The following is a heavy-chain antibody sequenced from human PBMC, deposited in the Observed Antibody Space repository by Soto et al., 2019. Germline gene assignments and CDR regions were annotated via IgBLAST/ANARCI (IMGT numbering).Heavy chain of an antibody. CDR3: ARVGAAEIGGMDV. CDR2: IYSGGST. V-gene: IGHV3-53*02. J-gene: IGHJ6*02. D-gene: IGHD6-13*01. Sequence: VQLVETGGGLIQPGGSLRLSCAASGFTVSSNSMSWVRQAPGKGLEWVSVIYSGGSTYYADSVKGRFTISRDNSKNTLYLQMNSLRAEDTAVYYCARVGAAEIGGMDVWGQGTTVTVSS. CDR1: GFTVSSNS.